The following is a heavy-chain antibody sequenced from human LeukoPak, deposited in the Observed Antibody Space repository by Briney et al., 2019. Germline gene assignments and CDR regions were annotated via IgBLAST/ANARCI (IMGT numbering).Heavy chain of an antibody. V-gene: IGHV4-59*01. D-gene: IGHD6-19*01. CDR1: GGSISSYY. CDR3: ARGGGGWYYFDY. CDR2: IYYSGST. Sequence: SETLSLTCTVSGGSISSYYWSWIRQPPGKGLEWIGYIYYSGSTNYNPSLKSRVTISVDTSKNQFSLKLSSVTAADTAVYYCARGGGGWYYFDYWGQGTLVTVS. J-gene: IGHJ4*02.